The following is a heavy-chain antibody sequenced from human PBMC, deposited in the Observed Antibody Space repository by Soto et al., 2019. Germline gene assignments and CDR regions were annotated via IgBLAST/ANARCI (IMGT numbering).Heavy chain of an antibody. V-gene: IGHV4-34*01. J-gene: IGHJ4*02. Sequence: QVQLQQWGAGLLKPSETLSLTCAVYGGSFSDYFWSWIRQPPGKGLEWIGEINHSGSTRYNPSLKRRVTTSVDTSMNHFSLKLSSVTAADPAVYFCASSGTSRHWGQGTLVTVSS. CDR2: INHSGST. D-gene: IGHD2-2*01. CDR1: GGSFSDYF. CDR3: ASSGTSRH.